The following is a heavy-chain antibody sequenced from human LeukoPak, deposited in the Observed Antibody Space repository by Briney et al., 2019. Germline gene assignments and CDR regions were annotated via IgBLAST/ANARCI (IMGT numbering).Heavy chain of an antibody. J-gene: IGHJ4*02. CDR3: ARGGDVAPRPFDY. CDR2: INPNSGAT. D-gene: IGHD6-6*01. CDR1: GYTFTGYY. V-gene: IGHV1-2*02. Sequence: ASVKVSCKASGYTFTGYYIHWVRQAPGLGLEWMGWINPNSGATNYALKFQGRVTMTSDTSISTASMELSSLRSDDTAVYYCARGGDVAPRPFDYWGQGTLVTVSS.